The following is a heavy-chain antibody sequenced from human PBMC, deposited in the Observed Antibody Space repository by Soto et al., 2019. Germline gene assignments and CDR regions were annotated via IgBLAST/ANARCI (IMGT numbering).Heavy chain of an antibody. CDR3: ARGASGNYR. Sequence: EVQLVASGGGLVQPGGSLRLACAASGFTVSSNYMPWVRQAPGKGLEWGSNIYSGGTTSYADSVKGRFTISRDNSKNTLFLQMNSLRDDDTAVYYCARGASGNYRWGQGTLVTVSS. J-gene: IGHJ4*02. CDR1: GFTVSSNY. CDR2: IYSGGTT. D-gene: IGHD3-10*01. V-gene: IGHV3-66*01.